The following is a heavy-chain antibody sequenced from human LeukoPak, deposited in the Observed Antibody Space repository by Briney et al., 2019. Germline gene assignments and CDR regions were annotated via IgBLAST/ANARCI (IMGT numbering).Heavy chain of an antibody. CDR2: IYYSGST. V-gene: IGHV4-59*01. Sequence: SETLSPTCTVSGGSISSYYWSWIRQPPGKGLEWIGYIYYSGSTNYNPSLKSRVTISVDTSKNQFSLKLSSVTAADTAAYYCARDLNGRFDYWGQGTLVTVSS. CDR1: GGSISSYY. J-gene: IGHJ4*02. CDR3: ARDLNGRFDY.